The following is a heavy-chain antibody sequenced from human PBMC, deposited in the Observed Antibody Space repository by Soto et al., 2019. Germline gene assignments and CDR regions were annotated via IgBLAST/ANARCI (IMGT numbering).Heavy chain of an antibody. CDR1: GYTFTGYY. Sequence: ASVKVSCKASGYTFTGYYMHWVRQPPGQGLEWMGWVNPNRGGTNYAQKFQGRVTMTRDTSISTAYMELSRLRSDDTAVYDCATTGALDAFDIWGQGTMVTVSS. CDR2: VNPNRGGT. V-gene: IGHV1-2*02. D-gene: IGHD7-27*01. J-gene: IGHJ3*02. CDR3: ATTGALDAFDI.